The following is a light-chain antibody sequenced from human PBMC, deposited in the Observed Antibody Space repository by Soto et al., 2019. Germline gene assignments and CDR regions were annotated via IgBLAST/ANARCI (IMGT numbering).Light chain of an antibody. Sequence: DIQLTQSPSPRSVSVGNRVSISCXASQSIRSYLNWYQQKPGKAPKLLIYAASSLQTGVSSRFSGSGSETDFTLTISCLQSEDFATYYCQQYYSYPRTFGQGTKVDI. V-gene: IGKV1-39*01. CDR1: QSIRSY. CDR3: QQYYSYPRT. J-gene: IGKJ1*01. CDR2: AAS.